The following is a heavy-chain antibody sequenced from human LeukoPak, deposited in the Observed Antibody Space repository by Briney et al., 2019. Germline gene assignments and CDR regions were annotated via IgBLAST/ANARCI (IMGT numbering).Heavy chain of an antibody. V-gene: IGHV3-7*01. CDR1: GFTFSSYW. CDR3: AREGQVAGYYDFWSGYSPYYFDY. J-gene: IGHJ4*02. D-gene: IGHD3-3*01. CDR2: IKQDGSET. Sequence: GGSLRLSCAASGFTFSSYWMSWVRQAPGKGLEWVANIKQDGSETYYVDSVKGRFTISRDNAKNPLYLQMNSLRAEDTAVYYCAREGQVAGYYDFWSGYSPYYFDYWGQGTLVTVSS.